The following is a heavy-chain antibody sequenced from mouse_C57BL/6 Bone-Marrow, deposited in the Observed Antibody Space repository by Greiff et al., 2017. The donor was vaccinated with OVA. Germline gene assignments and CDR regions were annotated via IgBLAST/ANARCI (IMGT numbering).Heavy chain of an antibody. CDR2: ISYDGSN. CDR1: GYSITSGYY. CDR3: ARVAQATGAMDY. V-gene: IGHV3-6*01. Sequence: EVQLQQSGPGLVKPSQSLSLTCSVTGYSITSGYYWNWIRQFPGNKLEWMGYISYDGSNNYNPSLKNRISITRDTSKNQFFLKLNSVTTEDTATYYCARVAQATGAMDYWGQGTSVTVSS. J-gene: IGHJ4*01. D-gene: IGHD3-2*02.